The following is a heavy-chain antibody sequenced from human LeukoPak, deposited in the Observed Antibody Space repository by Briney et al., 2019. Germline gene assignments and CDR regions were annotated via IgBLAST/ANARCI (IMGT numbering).Heavy chain of an antibody. J-gene: IGHJ3*02. Sequence: GGSLRLSCAASGFTFSSYWMSWVRQAPGKGLEWVANIKQDGSEKYYVDSVKGRFTISRDNAKNSLYLQMNSLRAEDTAVYYCARGFVTMIVAIDDAFDIWGQGTMVTVSS. D-gene: IGHD3-22*01. CDR3: ARGFVTMIVAIDDAFDI. CDR1: GFTFSSYW. V-gene: IGHV3-7*01. CDR2: IKQDGSEK.